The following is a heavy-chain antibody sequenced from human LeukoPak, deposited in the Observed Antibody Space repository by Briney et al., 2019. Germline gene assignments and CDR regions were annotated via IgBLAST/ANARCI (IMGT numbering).Heavy chain of an antibody. CDR3: ARVRIVGSTYDGFDI. V-gene: IGHV3-30-3*01. J-gene: IGHJ3*02. D-gene: IGHD1-26*01. CDR1: AFTFSNYS. Sequence: GGSLRLSCAAAAFTFSNYSMSWVRQAPGKGLVWGAVISYDGTTKYHADSVQGRFTISRDNSKNTLYLQINTLRAEDTAVYYCARVRIVGSTYDGFDIWGQGTMVTVSS. CDR2: ISYDGTTK.